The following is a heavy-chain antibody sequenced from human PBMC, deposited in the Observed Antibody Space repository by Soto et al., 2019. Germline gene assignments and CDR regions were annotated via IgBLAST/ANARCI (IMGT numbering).Heavy chain of an antibody. J-gene: IGHJ4*02. Sequence: PSETLSLTCTVSGGSISSSSYYWGWIRQPPGKGLEWIGSIYYSGSTYYNPSLKSRVTISVDTSKNQFSLKLSSVTAADTAVYYCASTQDYYDSSGYPIAPSFDYWGQGTLVTVSS. D-gene: IGHD3-22*01. CDR2: IYYSGST. CDR3: ASTQDYYDSSGYPIAPSFDY. V-gene: IGHV4-39*01. CDR1: GGSISSSSYY.